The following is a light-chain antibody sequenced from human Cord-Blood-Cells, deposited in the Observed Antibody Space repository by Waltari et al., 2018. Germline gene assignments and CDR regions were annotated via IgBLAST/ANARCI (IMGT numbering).Light chain of an antibody. V-gene: IGLV2-14*01. Sequence: QSALTQPASVSGSPGQSITISCTGTSRDVVGYNYVSWYQQHPDKAPKLMIYDVSNRPSGVSNRFSGSKSGNTASLTISGLQAEDEADYYCSSYTSSSTWVFGGGTKLTVL. CDR2: DVS. CDR3: SSYTSSSTWV. J-gene: IGLJ3*02. CDR1: SRDVVGYNY.